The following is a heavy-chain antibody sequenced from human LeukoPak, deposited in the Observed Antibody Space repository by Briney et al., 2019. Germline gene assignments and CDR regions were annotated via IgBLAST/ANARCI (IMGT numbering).Heavy chain of an antibody. V-gene: IGHV1-18*01. D-gene: IGHD3-16*01. Sequence: ASVKVSCKASGGTFSSYAISWGRQAPGQGLEWMGWISAYNGNTYYAQNLQGRVTMTTDTSTSTAYMELRSLRSDDTAVYYCARGGKGPDYWGQGTLVTVAS. CDR3: ARGGKGPDY. CDR2: ISAYNGNT. J-gene: IGHJ4*02. CDR1: GGTFSSYA.